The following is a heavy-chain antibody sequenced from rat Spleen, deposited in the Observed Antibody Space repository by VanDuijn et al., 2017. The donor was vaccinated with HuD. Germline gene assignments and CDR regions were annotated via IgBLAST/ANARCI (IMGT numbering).Heavy chain of an antibody. CDR3: AREADIPFHYFDY. Sequence: EVQLVESGGGLVQPGRSLKLSCAASGFTFSDYFMAWVRQAPTKGLDWVASISYDGSSTYYRDSVKGRFTISRDNAKSTLYLQMDSLRSEDTATCYCAREADIPFHYFDYWGQGVMVTVSS. V-gene: IGHV5-7*01. CDR2: ISYDGSST. D-gene: IGHD2-3*01. CDR1: GFTFSDYF. J-gene: IGHJ2*01.